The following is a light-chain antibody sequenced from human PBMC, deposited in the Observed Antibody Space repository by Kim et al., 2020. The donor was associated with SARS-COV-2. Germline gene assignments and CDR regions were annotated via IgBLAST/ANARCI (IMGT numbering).Light chain of an antibody. CDR2: EVS. V-gene: IGLV2-8*01. Sequence: GQTDTSTCTGTSGDGDGYHYVSGYQQPPGRAPNLMIYEVSKRPSGVPDRFSGSKSGNAASLTVSGLQAEDEADYYCSSYAGSNIVVFGGGTQLTVL. J-gene: IGLJ2*01. CDR3: SSYAGSNIVV. CDR1: SGDGDGYHY.